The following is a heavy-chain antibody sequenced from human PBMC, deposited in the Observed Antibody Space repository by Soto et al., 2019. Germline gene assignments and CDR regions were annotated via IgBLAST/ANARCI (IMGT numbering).Heavy chain of an antibody. CDR3: ARGGRGSGGDANYYYYYGMDF. V-gene: IGHV4-34*01. Sequence: SETLSLTCAVYGGSFSGYYWSWIRQPPGKGLEWIGEINHSGSTNYNPSLKSRVTISVDTSKNQFSLKLSSVTAADTAVYYCARGGRGSGGDANYYYYYGMDFWGQGTTVTVSS. CDR1: GGSFSGYY. J-gene: IGHJ6*02. CDR2: INHSGST. D-gene: IGHD6-19*01.